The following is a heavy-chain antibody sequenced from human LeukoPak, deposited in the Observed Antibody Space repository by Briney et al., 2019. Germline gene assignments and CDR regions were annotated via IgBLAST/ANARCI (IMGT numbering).Heavy chain of an antibody. Sequence: ESGPTLVNPTQTLTLTCTFSGFSLSTSGVGVGWIRQPPGKALEWLALIYWNDDERYSPSLKSRLTITKDTSKNQVVLTMTNMDPVDTATYYCAHRRHDILTGYLNYFDYWGQGTLLTVSS. J-gene: IGHJ4*02. CDR2: IYWNDDE. V-gene: IGHV2-5*01. D-gene: IGHD3-9*01. CDR1: GFSLSTSGVG. CDR3: AHRRHDILTGYLNYFDY.